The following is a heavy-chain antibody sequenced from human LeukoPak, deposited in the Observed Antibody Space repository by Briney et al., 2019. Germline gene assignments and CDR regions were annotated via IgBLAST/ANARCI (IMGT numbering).Heavy chain of an antibody. CDR2: IYYSGST. CDR1: GGSISSGDYY. J-gene: IGHJ2*01. CDR3: ARVYYYDSSDWYFDL. D-gene: IGHD3-22*01. Sequence: SETLSLTCTVPGGSISSGDYYWSWIRQPPGKGLEWIGYIYYSGSTYYNPSLKSRVTISVDTSKNQFSLKLSSVTAADTAVYYCARVYYYDSSDWYFDLWGRGTLVTVSS. V-gene: IGHV4-30-4*01.